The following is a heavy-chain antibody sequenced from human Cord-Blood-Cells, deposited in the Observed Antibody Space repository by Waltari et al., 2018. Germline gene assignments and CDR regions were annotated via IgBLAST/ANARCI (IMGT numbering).Heavy chain of an antibody. V-gene: IGHV1-18*01. CDR1: GYTFTSYG. CDR3: ARASRYSSSDFDY. CDR2: ISAYNGNT. Sequence: QVQLVQSGAEVKKPGASVKASCKASGYTFTSYGISWVRQAPGKGLEWMGWISAYNGNTDYAQRPQGIGTITTHTASSTAYVEVRSLRSYDTASDYCARASRYSSSDFDYWGQGTVVTGSS. D-gene: IGHD6-13*01. J-gene: IGHJ4*02.